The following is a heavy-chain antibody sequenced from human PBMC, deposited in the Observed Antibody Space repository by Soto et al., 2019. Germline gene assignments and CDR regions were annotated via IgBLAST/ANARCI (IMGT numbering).Heavy chain of an antibody. V-gene: IGHV3-7*01. D-gene: IGHD3-22*01. J-gene: IGHJ3*02. CDR2: IKQDGSEK. Sequence: GGSLRLSCAASGFTFSSYWMSWVRQAPGKGLEWVANIKQDGSEKYYVDSVKGRFTISRDNAKNSLYLQMNSLRAEDTAVYYCATDTMIVVVSDAFDIWGQGTMVTVSS. CDR3: ATDTMIVVVSDAFDI. CDR1: GFTFSSYW.